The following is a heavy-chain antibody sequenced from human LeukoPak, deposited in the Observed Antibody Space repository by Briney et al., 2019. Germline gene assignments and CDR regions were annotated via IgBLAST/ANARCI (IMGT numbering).Heavy chain of an antibody. J-gene: IGHJ4*02. D-gene: IGHD3-10*01. CDR2: IYTSGST. CDR1: GGSISSGSYY. V-gene: IGHV4-61*02. CDR3: ARGASIWFGELLSPAAFDY. Sequence: SETLSLTCTVSGGSISSGSYYWGWIRQPAGKGLEWIGRIYTSGSTNYNPSLKSRVTISVDTSKNQFSLKLSSVTAADTAVYYCARGASIWFGELLSPAAFDYWGQGTLVTVSS.